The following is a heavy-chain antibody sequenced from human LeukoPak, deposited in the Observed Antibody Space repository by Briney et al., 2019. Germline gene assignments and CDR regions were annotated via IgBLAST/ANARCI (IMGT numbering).Heavy chain of an antibody. J-gene: IGHJ4*02. D-gene: IGHD3-22*01. V-gene: IGHV3-9*01. Sequence: GRSLRLSCAASGSTFDDYAMHWVRQAPGKGLEWVSGISWNSGSIGYADSVKGRFTISRDNAKNSLYLQMNSLRAEDTALYYCAKRDDSSGYYLGDYWGQGTLVTVSS. CDR2: ISWNSGSI. CDR1: GSTFDDYA. CDR3: AKRDDSSGYYLGDY.